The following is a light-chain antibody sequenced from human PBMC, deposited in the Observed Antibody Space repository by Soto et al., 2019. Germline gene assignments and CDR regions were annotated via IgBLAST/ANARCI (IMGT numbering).Light chain of an antibody. Sequence: EIVLTQSPGTLSLSPGERATLSCRASQSVSSSYLAWYQQKPGQAPRLLIYGASSRATGIPDRVSGSGSVTDFTRTISRLEPADFAVYYCQQYGSSPPYTFGQGTKLEIK. CDR3: QQYGSSPPYT. J-gene: IGKJ2*01. CDR1: QSVSSSY. V-gene: IGKV3-20*01. CDR2: GAS.